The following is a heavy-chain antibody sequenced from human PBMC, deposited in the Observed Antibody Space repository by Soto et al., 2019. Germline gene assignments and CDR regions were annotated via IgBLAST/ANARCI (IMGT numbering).Heavy chain of an antibody. CDR1: GFTFSSYS. J-gene: IGHJ4*02. CDR3: ARDLFGYYDILTGYYTGAHFDY. V-gene: IGHV3-21*01. CDR2: ISSSSSYI. D-gene: IGHD3-9*01. Sequence: PGGSLRLSCAASGFTFSSYSMNWVRQAPGKGLEWVSSISSSSSYIYYADSVKGRFTISRDNAKNSLYLQMNSLRAEDTAVYYCARDLFGYYDILTGYYTGAHFDYWGQGTLVTVSS.